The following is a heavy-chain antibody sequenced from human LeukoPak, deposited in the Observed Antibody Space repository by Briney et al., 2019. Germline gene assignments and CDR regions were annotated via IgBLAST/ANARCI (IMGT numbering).Heavy chain of an antibody. V-gene: IGHV4-30-4*08. CDR1: GGSISSGDYD. CDR3: ARARGSFEGAFDI. J-gene: IGHJ3*02. CDR2: IYYSGST. D-gene: IGHD1-26*01. Sequence: SETLSLTCTVSGGSISSGDYDWSWIRQPPGKGLEWIGYIYYSGSTYYNPSLKSRVTISVDTSKNQFSLKLSSVTAADTAVYYCARARGSFEGAFDIWGPGTMVTVSS.